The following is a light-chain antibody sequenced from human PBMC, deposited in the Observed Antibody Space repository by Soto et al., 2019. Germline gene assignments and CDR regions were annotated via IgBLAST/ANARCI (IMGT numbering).Light chain of an antibody. J-gene: IGLJ1*01. CDR3: SSYTSSTTLYV. V-gene: IGLV2-14*03. CDR2: DVS. CDR1: SSDVGNYNY. Sequence: QYALTQPASVCGSPGQSITISCTRASSDVGNYNYVSWYQQDPGKAPKLIIYDVSNRPSGVSNRFSGSKSGNTASLTISGLQAEDEADYYCSSYTSSTTLYVFGTGTKVTV.